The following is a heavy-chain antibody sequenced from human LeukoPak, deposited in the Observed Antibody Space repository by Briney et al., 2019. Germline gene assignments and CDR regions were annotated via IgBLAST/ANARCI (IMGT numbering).Heavy chain of an antibody. Sequence: GGSLRLSCAVSGFTFRNYAMMWVRQAPGKGLEWVSALSSSGGTTYYADSAKGRFTISRDNSKNSLYLQMNSLRAEDTALYYCAKAQGGSYRFDAFDIWGQGTMVTVSS. V-gene: IGHV3-23*01. J-gene: IGHJ3*02. CDR2: LSSSGGTT. D-gene: IGHD3-16*02. CDR3: AKAQGGSYRFDAFDI. CDR1: GFTFRNYA.